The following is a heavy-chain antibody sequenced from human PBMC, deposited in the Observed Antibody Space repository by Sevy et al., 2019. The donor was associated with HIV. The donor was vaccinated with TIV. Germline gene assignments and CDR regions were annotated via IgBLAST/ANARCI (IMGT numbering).Heavy chain of an antibody. V-gene: IGHV3-23*01. CDR1: GFTFGSYA. CDR2: ITNSGGDT. J-gene: IGHJ4*01. Sequence: GGSLRLSCAASGFTFGSYAMSWVRQTPGKGLEWVSAITNSGGDTYHADSVKGRFTISRDNSKNTLYLQMDSLRAEDTAVYYCAKGSSPSRPYYFDYWGHGTLVTVSS. CDR3: AKGSSPSRPYYFDY.